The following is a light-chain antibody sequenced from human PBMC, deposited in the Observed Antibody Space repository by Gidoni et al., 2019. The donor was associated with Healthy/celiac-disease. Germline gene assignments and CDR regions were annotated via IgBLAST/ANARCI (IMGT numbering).Light chain of an antibody. CDR2: DAY. Sequence: EIVLTQSPATLSLSPGERATLSCRASQSVSSYLAWYQQKPGQAPRLLIYDAYNRATGIPARFSGSGSGTDFTLTISSLEPEDFAVYYCQQRSNWPTFXQXTKLXIK. V-gene: IGKV3-11*01. CDR1: QSVSSY. CDR3: QQRSNWPT. J-gene: IGKJ2*01.